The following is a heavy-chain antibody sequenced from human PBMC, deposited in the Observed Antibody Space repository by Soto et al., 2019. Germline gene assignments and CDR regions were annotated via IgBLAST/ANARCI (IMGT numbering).Heavy chain of an antibody. CDR2: ISAYNGNT. CDR3: AATITGTPGYYGMDV. D-gene: IGHD1-20*01. CDR1: GYTFTSYG. J-gene: IGHJ6*02. Sequence: ASVKVSCRASGYTFTSYGISWGRHAPGQGLEWMGWISAYNGNTNYAQKLQGRVTMTPDPSTSTAYMELRSLRSDETAVYYCAATITGTPGYYGMDVWGPGTTVTVSS. V-gene: IGHV1-18*04.